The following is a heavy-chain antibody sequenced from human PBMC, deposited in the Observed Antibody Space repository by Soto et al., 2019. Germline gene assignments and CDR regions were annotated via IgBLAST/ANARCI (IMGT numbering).Heavy chain of an antibody. CDR2: LRDDANDA. V-gene: IGHV3-33*01. Sequence: PVGSLRLSCAASGFTFSNYGMHWVRQAPGKGLEWVAVLRDDANDAYYADSVKGRFTISRDNSKNTLYLQMRSLRAEDTAVYYCARPYSSNSNWFDPWGQGTLVTVSS. CDR1: GFTFSNYG. D-gene: IGHD6-19*01. CDR3: ARPYSSNSNWFDP. J-gene: IGHJ5*02.